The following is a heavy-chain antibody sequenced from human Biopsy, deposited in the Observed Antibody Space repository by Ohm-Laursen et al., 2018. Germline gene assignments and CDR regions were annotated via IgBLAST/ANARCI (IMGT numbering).Heavy chain of an antibody. D-gene: IGHD4-17*01. V-gene: IGHV3-21*01. J-gene: IGHJ6*02. CDR2: ISSSGSFI. CDR3: GRGQTVAPRYYGMDV. CDR1: GFIFSTYT. Sequence: SLRLSCSASGFIFSTYTMNWVRQAPGQGLEWVSSISSSGSFIYFADSVKGRFTISRDNARNSLYLQMNSLRAEDTAVYYCGRGQTVAPRYYGMDVWGQGTTVTVSS.